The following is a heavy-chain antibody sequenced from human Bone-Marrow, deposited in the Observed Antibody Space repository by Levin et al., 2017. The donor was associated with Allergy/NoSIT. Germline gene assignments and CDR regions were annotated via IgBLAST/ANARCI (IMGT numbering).Heavy chain of an antibody. J-gene: IGHJ4*02. Sequence: PSETLSLTCTVSGGSVSSGSYYWSWIRQPPGKGLEWIGYIYYIGSTNYNPSLKSRVTISVDTSKNQFSLKLSSVTAADTAVYYCARGIVVVPTALPNEVAGLLPPPFCDYWGQGTLVTVSS. CDR1: GGSVSSGSYY. CDR3: ARGIVVVPTALPNEVAGLLPPPFCDY. V-gene: IGHV4-61*01. D-gene: IGHD2-2*01. CDR2: IYYIGST.